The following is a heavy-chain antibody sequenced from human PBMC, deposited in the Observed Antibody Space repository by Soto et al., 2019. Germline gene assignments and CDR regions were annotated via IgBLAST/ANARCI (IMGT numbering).Heavy chain of an antibody. CDR1: GFTFNTYA. V-gene: IGHV3-48*01. CDR3: ARESGYLNWFDP. D-gene: IGHD1-1*01. J-gene: IGHJ5*02. CDR2: ISSSSSTI. Sequence: PGGSLRLSCAASGFTFNTYAMNWVRQAPGKGLEWVSYISSSSSTIYYADSVKGRFTISRDNAKNSLYLQMNSLRAEDTAVYYCARESGYLNWFDPWGQGTLVTLSS.